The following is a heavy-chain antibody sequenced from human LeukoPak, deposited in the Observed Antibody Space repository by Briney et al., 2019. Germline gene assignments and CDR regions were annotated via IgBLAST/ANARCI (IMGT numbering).Heavy chain of an antibody. D-gene: IGHD4-11*01. V-gene: IGHV3-48*01. CDR1: GFTCSDYS. CDR2: ISSSGFTL. CDR3: ARGVPKTSYYYYYMDV. J-gene: IGHJ6*03. Sequence: PGGSLRLSCAASGFTCSDYSMNWVRQAPGKGLEWVSYISSSGFTLNYADSVKGRFTISRDNAKNSLYLQMNSLRAEDTAVHYCARGVPKTSYYYYYMDVWGKGTTVTVSS.